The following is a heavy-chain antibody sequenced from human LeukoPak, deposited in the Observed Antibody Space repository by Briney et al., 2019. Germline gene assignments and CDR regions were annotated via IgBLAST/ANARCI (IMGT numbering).Heavy chain of an antibody. D-gene: IGHD3-22*01. CDR1: GYTLTGYY. CDR3: ARGGLYYDSSGYYPLDY. Sequence: ASVKVSCKASGYTLTGYYMHWVRQAPGQGLEWMGWINPNSGGTNYAQKFQGRVTMTRDTSISTAYMELSRLRSDDTAVYYCARGGLYYDSSGYYPLDYWGQGTLVTVSS. CDR2: INPNSGGT. J-gene: IGHJ4*02. V-gene: IGHV1-2*02.